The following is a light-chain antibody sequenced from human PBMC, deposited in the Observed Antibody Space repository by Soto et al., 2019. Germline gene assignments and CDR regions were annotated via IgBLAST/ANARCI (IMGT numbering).Light chain of an antibody. CDR3: QQYYDTPAT. Sequence: DIVMTQSPDSLAVSLGERATINCKSSQSVLYRSNKKNYFAWYQQKPGQPPKLLIYWASTRQSGVPDRFSGSGSETDFTLTIRTLQAEDVAVYYCQQYYDTPATFGQGTKVEIK. CDR1: QSVLYRSNKKNY. J-gene: IGKJ1*01. V-gene: IGKV4-1*01. CDR2: WAS.